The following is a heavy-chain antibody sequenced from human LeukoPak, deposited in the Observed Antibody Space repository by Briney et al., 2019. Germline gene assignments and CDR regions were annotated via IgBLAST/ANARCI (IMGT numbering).Heavy chain of an antibody. Sequence: PSETLSLTCTVSGYSISSGYYWGWIRQPPGKGLEWIGSIYHSGSTYYNPSLKSRVTISVDTSKNQFSLKLSSVTAADTAVYYCARRRHGYYDSSGYYYYDYWGQGTLVTVSS. CDR1: GYSISSGYY. D-gene: IGHD3-22*01. CDR2: IYHSGST. CDR3: ARRRHGYYDSSGYYYYDY. J-gene: IGHJ4*02. V-gene: IGHV4-38-2*02.